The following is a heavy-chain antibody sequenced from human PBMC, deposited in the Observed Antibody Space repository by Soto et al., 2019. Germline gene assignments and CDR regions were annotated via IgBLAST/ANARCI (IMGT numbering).Heavy chain of an antibody. Sequence: QVQLVQSGAEVKKPGSSVKVSCRASGGTFSKFVVSWVRQAPGQGLEWMGGIIPLFGTTNYAQKFQGRVTITADKSTTTAYMELSSLRSDDTAVYYCASREGVAGPATYISPGYYFDCWGQGTLVTVS. CDR3: ASREGVAGPATYISPGYYFDC. CDR1: GGTFSKFV. J-gene: IGHJ4*02. V-gene: IGHV1-69*06. CDR2: IIPLFGTT. D-gene: IGHD2-15*01.